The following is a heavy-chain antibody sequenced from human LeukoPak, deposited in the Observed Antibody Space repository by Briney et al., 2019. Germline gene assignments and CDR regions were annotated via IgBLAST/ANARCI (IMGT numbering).Heavy chain of an antibody. V-gene: IGHV3-73*01. CDR3: TSGVTTAGY. D-gene: IGHD4-17*01. J-gene: IGHJ4*02. Sequence: GGSLKLSCAASGFTFSGSAMHWVRQASGKGLEGVGRIRSKANSYATAYAASVTGRFTISRDDSKNTAYLQMNSLKTEDTAVYYCTSGVTTAGYWGQGTLVTVSS. CDR1: GFTFSGSA. CDR2: IRSKANSYAT.